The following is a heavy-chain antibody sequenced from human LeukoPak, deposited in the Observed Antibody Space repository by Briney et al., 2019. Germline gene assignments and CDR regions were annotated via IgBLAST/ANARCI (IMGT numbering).Heavy chain of an antibody. V-gene: IGHV1-46*01. J-gene: IGHJ4*02. Sequence: ASVKVSCKASGYTFTSYDINWVRQAPGQGLEWMGIINPSGGSTSYAQKFQGRVTMTRDMSTSTVYMELSSLRSEDTAVYYCARGSHVDTAMVLDYWGQGTLVTVSS. CDR2: INPSGGST. D-gene: IGHD5-18*01. CDR1: GYTFTSYD. CDR3: ARGSHVDTAMVLDY.